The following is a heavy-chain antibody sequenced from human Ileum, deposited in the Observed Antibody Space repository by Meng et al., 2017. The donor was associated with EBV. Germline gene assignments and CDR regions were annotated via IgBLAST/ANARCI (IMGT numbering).Heavy chain of an antibody. V-gene: IGHV4-39*07. D-gene: IGHD4-17*01. CDR2: IHYTDST. CDR3: ARDGGRDGDSDY. CDR1: GGSITSTDYY. Sequence: QLQLQESGPGRVKPAETLSLLCTVSGGSITSTDYYWSWLRPPPGKGLEWIGNIHYTDSTSYIPSLKRRVTISADTSKNQFSLKMTSVTAADTAVYYCARDGGRDGDSDYWGQGTLVTVSS. J-gene: IGHJ4*02.